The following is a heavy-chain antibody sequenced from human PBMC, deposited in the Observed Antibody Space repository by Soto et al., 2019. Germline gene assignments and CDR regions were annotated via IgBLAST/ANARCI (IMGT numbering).Heavy chain of an antibody. J-gene: IGHJ4*02. Sequence: GGSLRLSCAASGFTFDDYAMHWVRQAPGKGLEWVSYITWNSGYIGYADSVKGRFTISRDNANNSLYLRMNSLKPEDTAFYYCAKALYGSSSSPIDYWGQGTLVTVSS. CDR2: ITWNSGYI. CDR3: AKALYGSSSSPIDY. V-gene: IGHV3-9*01. CDR1: GFTFDDYA. D-gene: IGHD6-13*01.